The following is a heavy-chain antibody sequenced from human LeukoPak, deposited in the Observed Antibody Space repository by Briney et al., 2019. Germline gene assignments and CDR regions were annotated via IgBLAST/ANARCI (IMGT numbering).Heavy chain of an antibody. CDR2: IIPILGIA. D-gene: IGHD3-22*01. CDR3: AREKGGYYDSSAYSHGGPYFDY. J-gene: IGHJ4*02. CDR1: GGTFSSYA. Sequence: ASVKVSCKASGGTFSSYAISWVRQAPGQGLEWMGRIIPILGIANYAQKFQGRVTITADKSTSTAYMELSSLRSEDTAVYYCAREKGGYYDSSAYSHGGPYFDYWGQGTLVTVSS. V-gene: IGHV1-69*04.